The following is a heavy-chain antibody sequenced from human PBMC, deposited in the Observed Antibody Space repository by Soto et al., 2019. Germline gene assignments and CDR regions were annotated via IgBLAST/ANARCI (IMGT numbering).Heavy chain of an antibody. J-gene: IGHJ6*02. D-gene: IGHD2-2*01. CDR1: GGTFSSYT. V-gene: IGHV1-69*04. Sequence: ASVKVSCKASGGTFSSYTISWVRQAPGQGLEWMGRIIPILGIANYAQKFQGRVTITADKSTSTAYMELSSLRSEDTAVYYCARDRSAYCSSTSCARNTPYYYYGMDVWGQGTTVTVSS. CDR3: ARDRSAYCSSTSCARNTPYYYYGMDV. CDR2: IIPILGIA.